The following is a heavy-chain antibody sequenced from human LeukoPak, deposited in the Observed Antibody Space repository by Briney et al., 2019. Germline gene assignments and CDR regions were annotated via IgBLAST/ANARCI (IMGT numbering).Heavy chain of an antibody. CDR3: ARHTKYSTSSRVFDY. V-gene: IGHV5-51*01. CDR2: IYPGDSNT. Sequence: GESLKISCKGSGYSFTNDWIGWVRQMPGKGLEWMGIIYPGDSNTRYSPSFQGQVTITADKSISTAYLQWSSLKASDTAKYYCARHTKYSTSSRVFDYWGQGTLVTVSS. J-gene: IGHJ4*02. D-gene: IGHD6-6*01. CDR1: GYSFTNDW.